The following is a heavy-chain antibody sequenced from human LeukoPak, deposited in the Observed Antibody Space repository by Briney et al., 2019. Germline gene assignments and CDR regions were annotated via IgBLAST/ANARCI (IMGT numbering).Heavy chain of an antibody. CDR2: INHSGST. V-gene: IGHV4-34*01. CDR3: ASGIAAAGLYYFDY. J-gene: IGHJ4*02. Sequence: SETLSLTCAVYGGSFSGYYWSWIRQPPGKGLEWIGEINHSGSTNYNPSLKSRVTISVDKSKNQFSLKLSSVTAADTAVYYCASGIAAAGLYYFDYWGQGTLVTVSS. D-gene: IGHD6-13*01. CDR1: GGSFSGYY.